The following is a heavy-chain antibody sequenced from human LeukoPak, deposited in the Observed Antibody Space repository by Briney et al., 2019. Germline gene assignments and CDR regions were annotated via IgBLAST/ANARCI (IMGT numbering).Heavy chain of an antibody. J-gene: IGHJ4*02. Sequence: SETLSLTCTVSGGSISSYYWSWIRQPPGKGLERIGYIYYSGSTNYNPSLKSRVTISVDTSKNQFSLKLSSVTAADTAVYYCARQARTSYVVVITYFDYWGQGTLVTVSS. CDR1: GGSISSYY. D-gene: IGHD3-22*01. V-gene: IGHV4-59*08. CDR2: IYYSGST. CDR3: ARQARTSYVVVITYFDY.